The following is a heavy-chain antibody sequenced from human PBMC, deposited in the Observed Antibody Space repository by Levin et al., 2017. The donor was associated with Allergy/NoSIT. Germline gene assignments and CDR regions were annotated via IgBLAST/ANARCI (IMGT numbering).Heavy chain of an antibody. Sequence: PTGGSLRLSCAASGFTFSSYDMSWVRQAPGKGLEWVSALSGSGGNTYYADSVKGRFTISRDNSKNTLYLQMNSLRAEDTAVYYCAKSPSSGYVLYYGMDVWGQGTTVTVSS. CDR3: AKSPSSGYVLYYGMDV. CDR2: LSGSGGNT. J-gene: IGHJ6*02. CDR1: GFTFSSYD. V-gene: IGHV3-23*01. D-gene: IGHD3-22*01.